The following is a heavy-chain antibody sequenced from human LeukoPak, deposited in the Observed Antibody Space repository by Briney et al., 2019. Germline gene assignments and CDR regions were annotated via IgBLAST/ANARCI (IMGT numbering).Heavy chain of an antibody. CDR2: INPNSGGT. Sequence: ASVKVSCKASGYTFTGYYMHWVRQAPGQGLEWMGWINPNSGGTNYAQKFQGRATMTRDTSISTAYMELSRLRSDDTAVYYCARLEYNWNTFDYWGQGTLVTVSS. V-gene: IGHV1-2*02. CDR3: ARLEYNWNTFDY. D-gene: IGHD1/OR15-1a*01. J-gene: IGHJ4*02. CDR1: GYTFTGYY.